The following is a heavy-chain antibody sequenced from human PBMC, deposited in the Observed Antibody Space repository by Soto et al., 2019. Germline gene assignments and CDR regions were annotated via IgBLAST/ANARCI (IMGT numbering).Heavy chain of an antibody. CDR2: ISGSGGST. V-gene: IGHV3-23*01. CDR1: GFTFSSYA. CDR3: ATVHNTSRAFDY. D-gene: IGHD1-20*01. Sequence: PGGSLRLSCAASGFTFSSYAMSWVRQAPGKGLEWVPAISGSGGSTYYADSVKGRFTISRDNSKNTLYLQMNSLRAEDTAVYYCATVHNTSRAFDYWGQGTLVTVSS. J-gene: IGHJ4*02.